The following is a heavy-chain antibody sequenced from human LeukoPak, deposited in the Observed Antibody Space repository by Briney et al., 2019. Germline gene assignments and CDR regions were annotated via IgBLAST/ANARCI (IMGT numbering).Heavy chain of an antibody. V-gene: IGHV4-30-2*01. CDR1: GGSISSGGYS. Sequence: PSQTLSLTCAVSGGSISSGGYSWSWIRQPPGKGLEWIGEINHSGSTNYNPSLKSRVTISVDTSKNQFSLKLSSVTAADTAVYYCARGYYTFDYWGQGTLVTVSS. CDR3: ARGYYTFDY. J-gene: IGHJ4*02. CDR2: INHSGST. D-gene: IGHD1-26*01.